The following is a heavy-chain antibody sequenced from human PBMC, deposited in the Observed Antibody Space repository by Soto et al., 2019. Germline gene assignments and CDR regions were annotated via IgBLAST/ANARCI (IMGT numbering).Heavy chain of an antibody. CDR2: ISYDGSNK. D-gene: IGHD3-16*01. CDR3: AKDRVESGLGEIDY. J-gene: IGHJ4*02. V-gene: IGHV3-30*18. CDR1: GFTFSTNG. Sequence: QVQLVESGGGGVQPGRSLRLSCAASGFTFSTNGMHWVRQAPGKGLEWVAIISYDGSNKYYADSVKGRLTISRDNSKNTLYLQMGSLRAEDTAVYYCAKDRVESGLGEIDYWGQGTLVTVSS.